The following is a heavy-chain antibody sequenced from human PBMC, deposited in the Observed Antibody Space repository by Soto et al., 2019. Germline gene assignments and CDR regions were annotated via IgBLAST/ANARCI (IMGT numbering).Heavy chain of an antibody. CDR2: INPNSGGT. J-gene: IGHJ6*02. CDR1: GYTFTGYY. Sequence: ASVKVSCKASGYTFTGYYMHWVRQAPGQGLEWMGWINPNSGGTNYAQKFQGWVTMTRDTSISTAYMELSRLRSDDTAVYYCARDSGPIAAVNIHYYGMDVWGQGTTVTVSS. D-gene: IGHD6-13*01. V-gene: IGHV1-2*04. CDR3: ARDSGPIAAVNIHYYGMDV.